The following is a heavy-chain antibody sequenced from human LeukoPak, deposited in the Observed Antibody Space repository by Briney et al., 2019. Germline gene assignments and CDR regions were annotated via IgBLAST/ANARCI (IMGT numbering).Heavy chain of an antibody. J-gene: IGHJ4*02. V-gene: IGHV4-4*07. D-gene: IGHD1-26*01. CDR1: GRYISSYY. CDR3: ARENSGSYREFDY. Sequence: PSETLSLTCTVSGRYISSYYWSWIRQPAGKGLEWIGRIYTSGSTNYNASLKSRVSMSVDTSKNQFSLKLSSVTAADTAVFYCARENSGSYREFDYWGQGTLVTVSS. CDR2: IYTSGST.